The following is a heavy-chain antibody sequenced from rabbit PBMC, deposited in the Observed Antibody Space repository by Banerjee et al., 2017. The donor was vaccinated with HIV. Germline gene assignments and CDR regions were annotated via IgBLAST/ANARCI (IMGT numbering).Heavy chain of an antibody. J-gene: IGHJ2*01. V-gene: IGHV1S45*01. D-gene: IGHD1-1*01. CDR3: ARRASSSGYYGAFDP. Sequence: QEQLEESGGDLVKPEGSLTLTCTASGFSFSNKYVMCWVRQAPGKGLEWIGCISTGSSGSTYYASWAKGRFTISKTSSTTVTLQMTSLTAADTATYFCARRASSSGYYGAFDPWGQGTLVTVS. CDR2: ISTGSSGST. CDR1: GFSFSNKYV.